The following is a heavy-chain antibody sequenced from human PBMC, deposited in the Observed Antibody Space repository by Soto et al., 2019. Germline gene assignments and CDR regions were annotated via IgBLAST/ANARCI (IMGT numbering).Heavy chain of an antibody. V-gene: IGHV1-69*12. CDR1: GGTFSSYA. CDR2: IIPIFGTA. Sequence: QVQLVQSGAEVKKPGSSVKVSCKASGGTFSSYAISWVRQXPGQGLEWMGGIIPIFGTANYAQKFQGRVTITAVXXXXXXXXXLXRXXXXXXXXXXXXXXSSSPDYYYYYGMDVWGQGTTVTVSS. CDR3: XXXSSSPDYYYYYGMDV. D-gene: IGHD6-6*01. J-gene: IGHJ6*02.